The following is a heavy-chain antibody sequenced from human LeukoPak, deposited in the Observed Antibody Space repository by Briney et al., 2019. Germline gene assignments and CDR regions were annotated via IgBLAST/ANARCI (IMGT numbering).Heavy chain of an antibody. CDR1: GFTFSSYE. CDR2: ISNSGGYT. D-gene: IGHD6-19*01. V-gene: IGHV3-48*03. CDR3: ARSRGAGPGAYFDY. J-gene: IGHJ4*02. Sequence: GGSLRLSCAASGFTFSSYEMNWVRQAPGKGLEWVSYISNSGGYTNYADSVAGRFTISRDNAENSLYLQMNSLRAEDTAVYYCARSRGAGPGAYFDYWGQGTLVTVTS.